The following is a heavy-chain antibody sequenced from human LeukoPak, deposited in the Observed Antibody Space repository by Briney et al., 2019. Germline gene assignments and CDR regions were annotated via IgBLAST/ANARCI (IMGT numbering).Heavy chain of an antibody. CDR1: GDAVYY. J-gene: IGHJ4*02. Sequence: PSETLSLTCTVSGDAVYYWNWIRQPAGKGLEWIGRIYNNESTWSNPSLKSRVSMSIDTSKNQFSLKLGSVTAADAAVYYCARDIGSHFGGLDHYYYDYWGPGTLVTVSS. CDR2: IYNNEST. D-gene: IGHD2-15*01. V-gene: IGHV4-4*07. CDR3: ARDIGSHFGGLDHYYYDY.